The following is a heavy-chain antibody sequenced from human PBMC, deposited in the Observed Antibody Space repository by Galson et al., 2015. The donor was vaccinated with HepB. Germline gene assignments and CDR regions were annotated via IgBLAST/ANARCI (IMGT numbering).Heavy chain of an antibody. CDR3: AREGIAAATNPVDY. J-gene: IGHJ4*02. V-gene: IGHV1-69*13. CDR2: ITPIFGTA. CDR1: GGTFSTYA. D-gene: IGHD6-13*01. Sequence: SVKVSCKASGGTFSTYAISWVRQAPGQGLEWMGGITPIFGTANYAQKFQGRVTITADESTSTAYMELNSLRSEDTAVYYCAREGIAAATNPVDYWGQGTQVTVSS.